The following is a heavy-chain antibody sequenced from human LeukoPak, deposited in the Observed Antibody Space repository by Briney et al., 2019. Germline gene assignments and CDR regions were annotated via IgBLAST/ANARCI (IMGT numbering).Heavy chain of an antibody. CDR3: ARSPSWSSSWYDY. D-gene: IGHD6-13*01. CDR1: GYTITGYY. Sequence: GASVKVSCKASGYTITGYYMHWVRQAPGQGLEWMGWINPNSGGTNYAQKFQGRVTMTRDTSISTAYMELSRLRSDDTAVYYCARSPSWSSSWYDYWGQGTLVTVSS. CDR2: INPNSGGT. V-gene: IGHV1-2*02. J-gene: IGHJ4*02.